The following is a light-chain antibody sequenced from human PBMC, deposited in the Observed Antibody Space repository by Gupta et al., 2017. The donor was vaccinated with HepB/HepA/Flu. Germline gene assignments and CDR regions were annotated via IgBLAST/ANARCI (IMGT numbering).Light chain of an antibody. CDR3: ASWDTSLNVVV. J-gene: IGLJ2*01. Sequence: QSVLTQSTSVSGTHGQRVTISCSGSSSNVGRNNVNWYQQLPGTAPKLLIYYNDERPSGVPDRISGSKSGTSASLAISWLQSEDEADYYCASWDTSLNVVVFGGGTKLTVL. CDR1: SSNVGRNN. V-gene: IGLV1-44*01. CDR2: YND.